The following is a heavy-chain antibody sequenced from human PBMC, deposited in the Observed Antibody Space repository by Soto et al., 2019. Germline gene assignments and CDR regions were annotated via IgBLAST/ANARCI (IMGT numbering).Heavy chain of an antibody. CDR1: GFSFSSDS. J-gene: IGHJ3*02. CDR2: LSSRISYI. D-gene: IGHD3-10*01. Sequence: SGGSLRISCAASGFSFSSDSMNWVRQAPGKGMDSVSSLSSRISYISYAASVKAPFPISTDNAKNSLYLQMTSLRAEDTAVYYCARPPTYYYGTDTGAFEIWTLATLVTV. V-gene: IGHV3-21*01. CDR3: ARPPTYYYGTDTGAFEI.